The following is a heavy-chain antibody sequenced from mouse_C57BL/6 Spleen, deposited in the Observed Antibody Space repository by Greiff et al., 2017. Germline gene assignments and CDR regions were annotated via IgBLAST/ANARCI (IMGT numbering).Heavy chain of an antibody. CDR3: ARGDYGRSFAY. Sequence: EVQVVESGGGLVKPGGSLKLSCAASGFTFSSYAMSWVRQTPEKRLEWVATISDGGSYTYYPDNVKGRFTISRDNAKNNLYLQMSHLKSEDTAMYYCARGDYGRSFAYWGQGTLVTVSA. J-gene: IGHJ3*01. V-gene: IGHV5-4*01. CDR2: ISDGGSYT. CDR1: GFTFSSYA. D-gene: IGHD1-1*01.